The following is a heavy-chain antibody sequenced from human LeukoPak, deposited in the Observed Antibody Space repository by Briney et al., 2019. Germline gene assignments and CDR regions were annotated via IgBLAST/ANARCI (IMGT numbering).Heavy chain of an antibody. Sequence: GESLKISCKGSGYTFTAYYIHWVRQAPGQGLEWMGWIDPNSGDTNLPQRFQGRVTLTRDTSIITAYMELSSLTSDDTGMYYCARGPTLGLDIWGQGTMVTVSS. CDR2: IDPNSGDT. V-gene: IGHV1-2*02. CDR1: GYTFTAYY. J-gene: IGHJ3*02. CDR3: ARGPTLGLDI.